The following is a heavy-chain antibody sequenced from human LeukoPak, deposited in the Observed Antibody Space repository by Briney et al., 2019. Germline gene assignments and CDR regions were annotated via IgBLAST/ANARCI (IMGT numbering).Heavy chain of an antibody. CDR1: GFTFSNYW. J-gene: IGHJ4*02. CDR2: VNNDGSST. CDR3: VGAAANTTPRP. V-gene: IGHV3-74*01. Sequence: GGSLKLSCAASGFTFSNYWMHWVRQGPGKGLVWVSRVNNDGSSTAYADSVRGRFTISRDNAKNTLHLQMNSLRAEDTAVYYCVGAAANTTPRPWGQGTLVTVSS. D-gene: IGHD6-13*01.